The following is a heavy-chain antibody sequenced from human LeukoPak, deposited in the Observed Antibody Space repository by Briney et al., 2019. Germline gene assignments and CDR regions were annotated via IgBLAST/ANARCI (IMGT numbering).Heavy chain of an antibody. CDR3: VRLVVIDFYYDYMDV. Sequence: PGGSLRLSCAASGFSFDDYGMSWVRQRSGKGLEWDSGINWNGDSTDYADSVKGRFTISRDNAKSSLYLQMNSLRAEDTAFYYCVRLVVIDFYYDYMDVWGQGTTVTVSS. V-gene: IGHV3-20*04. D-gene: IGHD3-16*02. J-gene: IGHJ6*03. CDR1: GFSFDDYG. CDR2: INWNGDST.